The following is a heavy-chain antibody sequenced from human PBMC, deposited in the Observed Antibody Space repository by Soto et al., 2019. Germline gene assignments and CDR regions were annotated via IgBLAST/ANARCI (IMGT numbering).Heavy chain of an antibody. V-gene: IGHV1-18*01. J-gene: IGHJ3*02. CDR2: ISAYNGNT. CDR3: ARDLYDILTGPLDAFDI. Sequence: GASVKVSCKASGYAFTSYGISWVRQAPGQGLEWMGWISAYNGNTNYAQKLQGRVTMTTDTSTSTAYMELRSLRSDDTAVYYCARDLYDILTGPLDAFDIWGQGTMVTVSS. CDR1: GYAFTSYG. D-gene: IGHD3-9*01.